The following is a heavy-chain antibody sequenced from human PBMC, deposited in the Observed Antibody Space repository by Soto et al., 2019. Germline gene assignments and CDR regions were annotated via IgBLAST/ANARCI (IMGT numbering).Heavy chain of an antibody. CDR3: AREGSFYGTNSDWYFDL. J-gene: IGHJ2*01. D-gene: IGHD2-8*01. CDR2: ISSSGSRI. CDR1: GFTFSDYY. Sequence: QVQLVESGGGLVKPGGSLRLSCAASGFTFSDYYMSWIRQAPGKGLEWVSSISSSGSRIYYVDSVKGRFTFSRDNARTSLYLQMTSLRADDTALYYCAREGSFYGTNSDWYFDLWGRGALVTVSS. V-gene: IGHV3-11*01.